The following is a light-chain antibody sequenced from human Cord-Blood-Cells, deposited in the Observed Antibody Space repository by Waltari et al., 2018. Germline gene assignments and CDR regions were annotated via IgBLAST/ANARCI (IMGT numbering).Light chain of an antibody. CDR1: QSVSSY. J-gene: IGKJ3*01. Sequence: EIVLTQSPATLSLSPGERATLSCRASQSVSSYLAWYQQKPGQAPRLLIYDASNRATGIPAMFSGSVSRTDFTLTISSLEPEDFAVYYCQQRSNWPPTFGPGTKVDIK. V-gene: IGKV3-11*01. CDR3: QQRSNWPPT. CDR2: DAS.